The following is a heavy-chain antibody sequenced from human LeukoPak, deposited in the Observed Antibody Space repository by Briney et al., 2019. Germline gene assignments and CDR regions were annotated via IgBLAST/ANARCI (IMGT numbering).Heavy chain of an antibody. CDR1: GYTFTSYD. Sequence: ASVKVSCKASGYTFTSYDINWVRQATGQGLEWMGIINPSGGSTSYAQKFQGRVTMTRDTSTSTVYMELSSLRSEDTAVYYCAREPTVTLLGYFDYWGQGTLVTVSS. J-gene: IGHJ4*02. D-gene: IGHD4-17*01. CDR2: INPSGGST. CDR3: AREPTVTLLGYFDY. V-gene: IGHV1-46*01.